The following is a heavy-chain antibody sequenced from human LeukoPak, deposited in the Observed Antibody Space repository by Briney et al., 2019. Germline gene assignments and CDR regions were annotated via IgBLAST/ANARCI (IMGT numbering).Heavy chain of an antibody. D-gene: IGHD2-2*01. J-gene: IGHJ5*02. CDR2: IRSKANSYAT. Sequence: GGSLRPSCAASGFTFSGSAVHWVRQASGKGLEWVGRIRSKANSYATVYAASVKGRFTISRDDSKNTAYLQMNSLKTEDTAVYYCTRPLGYCTSTSCLNWFHPWGQGTLVTVSS. CDR1: GFTFSGSA. V-gene: IGHV3-73*01. CDR3: TRPLGYCTSTSCLNWFHP.